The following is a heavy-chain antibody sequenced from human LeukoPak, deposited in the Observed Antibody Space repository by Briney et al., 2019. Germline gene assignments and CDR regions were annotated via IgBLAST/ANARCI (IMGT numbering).Heavy chain of an antibody. CDR2: ISSSSSTI. CDR3: ASIIAARSHDAFDI. V-gene: IGHV3-48*01. J-gene: IGHJ3*02. Sequence: PGGSLRLSCAASGFTFSSYSMNWVRQAPGKGLEWVSYISSSSSTIYYADSVKGRFTISRDNAKNSPYLQMNSLRAEDTAVYYCASIIAARSHDAFDIWGQGTMVTVSS. D-gene: IGHD6-6*01. CDR1: GFTFSSYS.